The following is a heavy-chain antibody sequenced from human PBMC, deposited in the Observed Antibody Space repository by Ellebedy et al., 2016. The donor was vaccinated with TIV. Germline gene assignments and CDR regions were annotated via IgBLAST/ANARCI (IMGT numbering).Heavy chain of an antibody. D-gene: IGHD3-9*01. CDR2: ISSSSSYI. J-gene: IGHJ6*02. CDR3: AGSHASLTGYYPGFLDV. V-gene: IGHV3-21*01. CDR1: GFTFSSYS. Sequence: GESLKISCAASGFTFSSYSMNWVRQAPGKGLEWVSSISSSSSYIYYADSVKGRFTISRDNAKNSLYLQMNSLRAEDTAVYYCAGSHASLTGYYPGFLDVWGQGTTVTVSS.